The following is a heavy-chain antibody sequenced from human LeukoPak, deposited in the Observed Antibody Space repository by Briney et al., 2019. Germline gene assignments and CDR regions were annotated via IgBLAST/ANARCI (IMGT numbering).Heavy chain of an antibody. Sequence: ASVKVSCKASGYTFTTCAMHWVRQAPGQRLEWMVWINAGNGNTKYSQKFQGRVTITRDTSASTAYMELSSLRSEDTAVYYCARPQNLVGDGFDYWGQGTLVTVSS. CDR2: INAGNGNT. J-gene: IGHJ4*02. V-gene: IGHV1-3*01. CDR1: GYTFTTCA. CDR3: ARPQNLVGDGFDY. D-gene: IGHD1-26*01.